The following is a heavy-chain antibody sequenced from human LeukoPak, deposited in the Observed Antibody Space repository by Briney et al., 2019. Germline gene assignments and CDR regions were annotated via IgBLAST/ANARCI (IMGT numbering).Heavy chain of an antibody. D-gene: IGHD1-26*01. CDR3: ARGGMGQGFYYGMDV. V-gene: IGHV3-66*01. CDR2: IYSGGST. CDR1: GVTISSNY. J-gene: IGHJ6*04. Sequence: AGGSLRLSCAASGVTISSNYMSWVRQAPGKGLEWVSDIYSGGSTYYTDSVKGRFTISRDNSKNTLYLQMNSLRAEDTAVYYCARGGMGQGFYYGMDVWGKGTTVTVSS.